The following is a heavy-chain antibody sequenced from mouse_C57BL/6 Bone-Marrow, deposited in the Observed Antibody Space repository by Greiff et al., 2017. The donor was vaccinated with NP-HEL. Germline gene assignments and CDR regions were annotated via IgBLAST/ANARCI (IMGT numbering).Heavy chain of an antibody. CDR2: IHPNSGST. D-gene: IGHD2-14*01. CDR1: CCTVTSYW. Sequence: QVQLQQPGAELLKKGESGKVDCKVFCCTVTSYWSHWVKQRPGQGLEWIGMIHPNSGSTNYNEKFKSKATLTVDKSSSTAYMQLSSLTSEDSAVYYCARRYGPDYWGQGTTLTVSS. J-gene: IGHJ2*01. V-gene: IGHV1-64*01. CDR3: ARRYGPDY.